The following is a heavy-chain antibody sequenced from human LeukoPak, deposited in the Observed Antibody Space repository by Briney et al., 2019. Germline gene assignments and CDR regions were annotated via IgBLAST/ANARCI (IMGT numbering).Heavy chain of an antibody. CDR1: GFTLGSYA. CDR2: ISDSGGST. Sequence: GGSLRLSCAASGFTLGSYAMTWVRQAPEKGLEWVSSISDSGGSTFYTDSVKGRFTISRDISRNTLLLQINSLRPEDTAIYYCARLYGGSYAYWGRGTLVTVSS. D-gene: IGHD1-26*01. V-gene: IGHV3-23*01. CDR3: ARLYGGSYAY. J-gene: IGHJ4*02.